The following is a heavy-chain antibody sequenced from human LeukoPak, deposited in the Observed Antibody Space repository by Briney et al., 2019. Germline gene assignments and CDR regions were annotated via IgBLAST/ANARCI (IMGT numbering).Heavy chain of an antibody. CDR1: GFNFDDYG. Sequence: GGSLRLSCAASGFNFDDYGMSWVRQAPGKGLEWVSAISGSGGSTYYADSVKGRFTISRDNSKNTLYLQMNSLRAEDTSVYYCAKDQNYYDILTGSWGKDWFDPWGQGTLVTVSS. V-gene: IGHV3-23*01. CDR3: AKDQNYYDILTGSWGKDWFDP. D-gene: IGHD3-9*01. CDR2: ISGSGGST. J-gene: IGHJ5*02.